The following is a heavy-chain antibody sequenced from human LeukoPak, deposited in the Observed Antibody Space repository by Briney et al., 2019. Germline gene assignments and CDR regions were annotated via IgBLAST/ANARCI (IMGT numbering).Heavy chain of an antibody. CDR2: ISAYNGNT. CDR3: ARDSPGIAAAGHDY. J-gene: IGHJ4*02. Sequence: ASVKVSCKASGYSFTSYGISWVRQAPGQGLEWMGWISAYNGNTNYAQKLQGRVTMSTDTSTSTAYMELRSLRSDDTAVYYCARDSPGIAAAGHDYWGQGTLVTVSS. CDR1: GYSFTSYG. V-gene: IGHV1-18*01. D-gene: IGHD6-13*01.